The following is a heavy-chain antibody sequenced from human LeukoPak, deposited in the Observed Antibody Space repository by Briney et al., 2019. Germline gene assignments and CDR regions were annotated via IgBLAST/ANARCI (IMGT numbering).Heavy chain of an antibody. J-gene: IGHJ5*02. D-gene: IGHD3-10*01. CDR1: GFTFSSYW. CDR2: IKSDGST. V-gene: IGHV3-74*01. Sequence: GGSLRLSCAASGFTFSSYWMHWVRQTPGKGLVWVSRIKSDGSTIYADSVKGRFTISRDNARNTLYLQMNSLRVEDTTMYYCARAVTYFYGSVTYDWFDPWGQGTLVTVSS. CDR3: ARAVTYFYGSVTYDWFDP.